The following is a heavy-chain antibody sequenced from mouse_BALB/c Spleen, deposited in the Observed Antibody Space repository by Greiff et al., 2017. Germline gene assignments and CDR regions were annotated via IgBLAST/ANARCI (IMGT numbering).Heavy chain of an antibody. CDR1: GYSITSDYA. CDR3: ARKGTTATYYFDY. CDR2: ISYSGST. V-gene: IGHV3-2*02. J-gene: IGHJ2*01. D-gene: IGHD1-2*01. Sequence: EVQLQQSGPGLVKPSQSLSLTCTVTGYSITSDYAWNWIRQFPGNKLEWMGYISYSGSTSYNPSLKSRISITRDTSKNQFFLQLNSVTTEDTATYYCARKGTTATYYFDYWGQGTTLTVSS.